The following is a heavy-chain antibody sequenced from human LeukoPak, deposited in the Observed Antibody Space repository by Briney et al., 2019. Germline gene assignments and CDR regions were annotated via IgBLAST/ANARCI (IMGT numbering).Heavy chain of an antibody. Sequence: PGGSLRLSCAASGFTFSSYWMHWVRQAPGKGLVWVSRINSDGSSTSYADSVKGRFTISRDNAKNTLYLQMNSLRAEDTAVYYCARASHSGSWLRESYYYYMDVWGKGTTVTVSS. CDR3: ARASHSGSWLRESYYYYMDV. D-gene: IGHD6-13*01. J-gene: IGHJ6*03. V-gene: IGHV3-74*01. CDR2: INSDGSST. CDR1: GFTFSSYW.